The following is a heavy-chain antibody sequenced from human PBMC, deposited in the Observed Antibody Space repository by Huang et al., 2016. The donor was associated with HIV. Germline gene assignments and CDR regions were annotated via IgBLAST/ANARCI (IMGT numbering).Heavy chain of an antibody. Sequence: QLQLQESGPGLVKPSETLSLPCTVSGVSISNSRYYWGWIRQPPGKGLEYIGSIYFSGSTYYNPSLKGRITMSIDSSKNQFSLKLNSVTAADTAVYYCSRQDEKGYCAGDCSNHYYFGLDVWGHGTTVTVS. CDR1: GVSISNSRYY. V-gene: IGHV4-39*01. CDR2: IYFSGST. CDR3: SRQDEKGYCAGDCSNHYYFGLDV. D-gene: IGHD2-21*02. J-gene: IGHJ6*02.